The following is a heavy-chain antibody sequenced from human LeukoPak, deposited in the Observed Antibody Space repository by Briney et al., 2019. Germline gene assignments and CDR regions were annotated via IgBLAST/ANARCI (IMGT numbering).Heavy chain of an antibody. Sequence: GGALRLSCAASGFTFSSYEMNWVGQAPGKGVEGVSYISSSGCTIYYADSVKGRFTISRDNAKNSLYLQINSLRAEDTAVYYCARVGTGYYYYGMDVWGQGTTVTVSS. D-gene: IGHD2-8*02. CDR1: GFTFSSYE. V-gene: IGHV3-48*03. J-gene: IGHJ6*02. CDR2: ISSSGCTI. CDR3: ARVGTGYYYYGMDV.